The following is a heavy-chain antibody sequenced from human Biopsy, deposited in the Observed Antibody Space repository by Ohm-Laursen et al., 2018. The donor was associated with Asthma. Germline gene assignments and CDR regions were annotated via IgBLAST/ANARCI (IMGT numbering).Heavy chain of an antibody. J-gene: IGHJ6*02. CDR1: GYNFISFA. Sequence: ASVKVSCKTSGYNFISFAIHWVRQAPGQTLEWMGWINAGNGNTKYSQKFQGRVTITRDTSASSAYMELSSLRSEDSAVYYCAREVSTVDYGYYYFAMDVWGQGTTVTVSS. CDR2: INAGNGNT. CDR3: AREVSTVDYGYYYFAMDV. V-gene: IGHV1-3*01. D-gene: IGHD4-17*01.